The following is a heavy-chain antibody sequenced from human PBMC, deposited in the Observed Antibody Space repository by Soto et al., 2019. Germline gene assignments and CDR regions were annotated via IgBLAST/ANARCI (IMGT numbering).Heavy chain of an antibody. CDR2: INPNSGGT. CDR1: GYTFTGYY. J-gene: IGHJ4*02. D-gene: IGHD4-4*01. V-gene: IGHV1-2*02. CDR3: ARATLVAVTDSFDY. Sequence: ASVKVSCKASGYTFTGYYMHWVRQAPGQGLEWMGWINPNSGGTSYAQKFQGRVTMTRDTSISTAYMELSRLRSDDTAVYYCARATLVAVTDSFDYWGQGTLVTVSS.